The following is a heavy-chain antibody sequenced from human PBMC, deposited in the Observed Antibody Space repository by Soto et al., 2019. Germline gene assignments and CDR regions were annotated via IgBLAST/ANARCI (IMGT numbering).Heavy chain of an antibody. CDR2: ISYDGSNK. D-gene: IGHD6-6*01. Sequence: QVQLVESGGGVVQSGRSLRLSCAASGFTFSSYGMHWVRQAPGKGLEWVAVISYDGSNKYYADSVKGRFTISRDNSKNTLYLQMNSLRAEDTAVYYCTARVPWGQGTLVTVSS. CDR3: TARVP. CDR1: GFTFSSYG. V-gene: IGHV3-30*03. J-gene: IGHJ5*02.